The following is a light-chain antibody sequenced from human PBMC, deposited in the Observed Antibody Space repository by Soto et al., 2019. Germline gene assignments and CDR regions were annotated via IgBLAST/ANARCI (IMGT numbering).Light chain of an antibody. V-gene: IGKV3-15*01. J-gene: IGKJ5*01. Sequence: EIVMTQSPATLSVSPGERATLSCRASQSVSSNLAWYQQKPGQAPRLLIYDASTRATGIPDRFSGSVSGTEFTLTISSLQSEDFAVYYCQQYNEWPPFTFGQGTRLEIK. CDR2: DAS. CDR1: QSVSSN. CDR3: QQYNEWPPFT.